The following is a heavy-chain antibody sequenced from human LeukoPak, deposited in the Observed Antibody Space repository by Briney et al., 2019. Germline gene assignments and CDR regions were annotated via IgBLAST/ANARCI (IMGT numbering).Heavy chain of an antibody. Sequence: PGGSLRLSCVVSGFTFRSNWMRWVRQAPGEGLEWVANINQDGSEKHCLDSGKGRFTISRDNSNNSLFLQMNSLRVEDTALYYCAFGSYFDDWGQGTLVTVSS. D-gene: IGHD1-26*01. CDR3: AFGSYFDD. CDR2: INQDGSEK. J-gene: IGHJ4*02. CDR1: GFTFRSNW. V-gene: IGHV3-7*01.